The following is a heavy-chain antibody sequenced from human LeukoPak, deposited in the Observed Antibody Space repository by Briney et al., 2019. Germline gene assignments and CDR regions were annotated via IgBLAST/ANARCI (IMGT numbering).Heavy chain of an antibody. J-gene: IGHJ4*02. V-gene: IGHV1-18*01. D-gene: IGHD4-11*01. CDR3: ARGAVRRGTTVTVGFDY. Sequence: ASVKVSCKASGYTFSSYGFSWVRQAPGQGLEWIGWISAYNGYTNSAQNLQGRVTMTTDTSTSTAYMELRSLRSDDTAVYYCARGAVRRGTTVTVGFDYWGQGTLVTVSS. CDR2: ISAYNGYT. CDR1: GYTFSSYG.